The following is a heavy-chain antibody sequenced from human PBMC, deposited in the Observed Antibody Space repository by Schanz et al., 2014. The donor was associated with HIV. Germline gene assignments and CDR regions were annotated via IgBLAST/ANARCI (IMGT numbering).Heavy chain of an antibody. V-gene: IGHV1-2*02. D-gene: IGHD2-15*01. CDR3: ARNPYQLLPFDS. Sequence: QVQLVQSGAEVKKPGSSVKVSCKASGGSFSNYAISWVRQAPGQGHEWMGWINPNSGGTKYAQKFQGRVTMTRDTSITTASLELSRLRSDDTAVYFCARNPYQLLPFDSWGQGTLVTVSS. CDR2: INPNSGGT. CDR1: GGSFSNYA. J-gene: IGHJ4*02.